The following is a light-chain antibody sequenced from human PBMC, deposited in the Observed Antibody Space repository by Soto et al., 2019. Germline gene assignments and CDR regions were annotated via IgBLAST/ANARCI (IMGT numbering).Light chain of an antibody. CDR1: PSISSW. Sequence: DIQMTQSPSSLSASVGDRVTITCRASPSISSWLAWYQQMPGKAPNLLIYKASSLESGVQSRFSGSGYGTEFTLTINGLQPDDFATYYGQQFNSYPFTFGQGTKLEIK. V-gene: IGKV1-5*03. CDR2: KAS. CDR3: QQFNSYPFT. J-gene: IGKJ2*01.